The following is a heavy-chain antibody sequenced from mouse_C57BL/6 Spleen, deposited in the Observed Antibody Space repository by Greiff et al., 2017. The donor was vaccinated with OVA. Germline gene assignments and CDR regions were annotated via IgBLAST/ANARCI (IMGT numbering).Heavy chain of an antibody. CDR3: SRGGAAWFAY. D-gene: IGHD3-3*01. CDR1: GFTFSSYA. V-gene: IGHV5-4*01. Sequence: EVQRVESGGGLVKPGGSLKLSCAASGFTFSSYAMSWVRQTPEKRLEWVATISDGGSNTYYPDNVKGRFTISRDNAKNNLYLQMSHLKAEDTAMYYCSRGGAAWFAYWGQGTLVTVSA. CDR2: ISDGGSNT. J-gene: IGHJ3*01.